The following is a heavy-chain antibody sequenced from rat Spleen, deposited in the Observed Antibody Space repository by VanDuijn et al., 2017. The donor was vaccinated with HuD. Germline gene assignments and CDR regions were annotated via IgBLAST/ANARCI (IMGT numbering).Heavy chain of an antibody. CDR1: GFTFSDYN. Sequence: EVQLVESGGGLVQPGRSLKLSCAASGFTFSDYNMAWVRQAPQKGLEWVATISYDGGSTYYPDSVKGRFTISRDNAKSTLYLQMNSLRSEDTATYYCTRERGNYFDYWGQGVMVTVSS. CDR3: TRERGNYFDY. D-gene: IGHD1-11*01. CDR2: ISYDGGST. J-gene: IGHJ2*01. V-gene: IGHV5-7*01.